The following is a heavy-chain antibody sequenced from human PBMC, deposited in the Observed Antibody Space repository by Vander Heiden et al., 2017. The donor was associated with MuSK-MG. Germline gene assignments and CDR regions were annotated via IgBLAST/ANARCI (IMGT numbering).Heavy chain of an antibody. V-gene: IGHV3-7*01. CDR3: ARDREYNNTWDEFDY. J-gene: IGHJ4*02. CDR1: GFTFRRYW. CDR2: INQDGSEQ. Sequence: EVQLVESGGALVQSGGSLRLSCAAAGFTFRRYWMSWVRQAPGKGLEWVANINQDGSEQYYVDSVKGRLTISRDNAKDSLYLQMSGLRPEDTAVYFCARDREYNNTWDEFDYWGQGTLVTVSS. D-gene: IGHD5-12*01.